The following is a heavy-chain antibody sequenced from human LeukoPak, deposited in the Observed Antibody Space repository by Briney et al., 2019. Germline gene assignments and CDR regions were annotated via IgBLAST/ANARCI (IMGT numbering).Heavy chain of an antibody. D-gene: IGHD3-16*01. CDR2: ISSSSSYI. CDR1: GFTFSSYS. Sequence: GGSLRLSCAASGFTFSSYSMNWVPQAPGKGLEWVSSISSSSSYIYYADSVKGRFTISRDNAKNSLYLQMNSLRVEDTAVYYCARDGVPGGRDVWGQGTTVTVS. V-gene: IGHV3-21*01. CDR3: ARDGVPGGRDV. J-gene: IGHJ6*02.